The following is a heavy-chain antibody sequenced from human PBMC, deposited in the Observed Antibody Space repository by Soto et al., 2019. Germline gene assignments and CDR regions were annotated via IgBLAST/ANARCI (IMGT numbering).Heavy chain of an antibody. J-gene: IGHJ6*02. CDR3: ARTHMPVITHYYYGMDV. D-gene: IGHD3-22*01. CDR1: GFTFSRYS. V-gene: IGHV3-48*02. Sequence: GGSLRLSCAASGFTFSRYSMNWVRQAPGKGLEWVSYISSSSSTKYYADSVKGRFTISRDNAKNSLYLRMNSLRDEDTAVYYSARTHMPVITHYYYGMDVWGQGTTVTVSS. CDR2: ISSSSSTK.